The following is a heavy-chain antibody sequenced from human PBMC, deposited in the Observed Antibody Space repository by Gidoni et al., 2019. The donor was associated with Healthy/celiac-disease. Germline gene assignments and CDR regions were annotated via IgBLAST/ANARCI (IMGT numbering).Heavy chain of an antibody. J-gene: IGHJ4*02. CDR2: IYYSGST. CDR1: GGSISSSSYY. CDR3: ARQIRQYYFDY. Sequence: QLQLQESGPGLVKPSETLSLTCTVSGGSISSSSYYWGWIRQPPGKGLEWIGSIYYSGSTYYNPSLKSRVTISVDTSKNQFSLKLSSVTAADTAVYYCARQIRQYYFDYWGQGTLVTVSS. V-gene: IGHV4-39*01.